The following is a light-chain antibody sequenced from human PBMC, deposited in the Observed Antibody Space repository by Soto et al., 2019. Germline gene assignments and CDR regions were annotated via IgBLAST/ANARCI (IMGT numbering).Light chain of an antibody. V-gene: IGKV3-15*01. CDR3: QQYDNWPWT. CDR2: GAS. Sequence: ETVMTQSPATLSVSPGERATLSCRASQSVSNNFAWYQHKPGQAPRLLIYGASTRALGIPARFSGSGSGSGTDSSLTISSLQSEDFAVYYCQQYDNWPWTFGQGTKVEIK. CDR1: QSVSNN. J-gene: IGKJ1*01.